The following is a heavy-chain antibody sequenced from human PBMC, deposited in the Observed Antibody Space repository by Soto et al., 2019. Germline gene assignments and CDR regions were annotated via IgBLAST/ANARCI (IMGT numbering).Heavy chain of an antibody. CDR2: ISGRGGRS. J-gene: IGHJ4*02. V-gene: IGHV3-23*01. CDR1: GFTFSNYA. D-gene: IGHD3-16*01. CDR3: AKAYFVWSSEQPYYFDY. Sequence: EVQLLDSGGGLVQPGGSLRLSCAASGFTFSNYAMTWVRQGPGKGLEWVSGISGRGGRSYYAASVKGRFTISRDNSKSTLYLQMNSLRAEDTAVYYCAKAYFVWSSEQPYYFDYWGQGTLVTVSS.